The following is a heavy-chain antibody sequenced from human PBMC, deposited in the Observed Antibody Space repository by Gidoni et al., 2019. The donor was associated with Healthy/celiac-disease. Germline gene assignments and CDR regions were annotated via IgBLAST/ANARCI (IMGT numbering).Heavy chain of an antibody. CDR1: GYSFTRYY. CDR3: ARDKTAAATNAFDI. V-gene: IGHV1-46*04. Sequence: QVQLVQSGAEVKKPGASVQVYCKASGYSFTRYYMHWVRQAPGQGLEWMGIIHPSGGSTSYAQKLQGRVTMTRDTSTSTVYMELSSLRSEDTAVYYCARDKTAAATNAFDIWGQGTMVTVSS. D-gene: IGHD1-26*01. CDR2: IHPSGGST. J-gene: IGHJ3*02.